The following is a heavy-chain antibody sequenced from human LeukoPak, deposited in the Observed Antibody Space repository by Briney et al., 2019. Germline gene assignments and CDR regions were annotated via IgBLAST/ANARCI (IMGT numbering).Heavy chain of an antibody. D-gene: IGHD2-2*01. Sequence: GSSVKVSCKASGGTFSSYAISWVRQAPGQGLEWMGGIIPIFGTANYAQKFQGRVTITADESTSTAYMELSSLRSEDTAVYYCVAECSSTSCRPPPDYYYYYYGMDVWGKGTTVTVSS. J-gene: IGHJ6*04. CDR3: VAECSSTSCRPPPDYYYYYYGMDV. V-gene: IGHV1-69*01. CDR2: IIPIFGTA. CDR1: GGTFSSYA.